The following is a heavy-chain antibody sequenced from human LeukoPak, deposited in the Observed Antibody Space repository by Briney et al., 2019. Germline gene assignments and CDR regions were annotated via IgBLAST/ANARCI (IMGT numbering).Heavy chain of an antibody. D-gene: IGHD2-15*01. Sequence: GGSLRLSCAASGFTFSTYSMNWVRQAPGKGLEWVSYISSSISTMYYADSVEGRFTISRDNAKTSLYLQMNSLRAEDTAVYYCARDPGRSGGSCYSDYWGQGTLVTVSS. J-gene: IGHJ4*02. CDR2: ISSSISTM. CDR3: ARDPGRSGGSCYSDY. CDR1: GFTFSTYS. V-gene: IGHV3-48*01.